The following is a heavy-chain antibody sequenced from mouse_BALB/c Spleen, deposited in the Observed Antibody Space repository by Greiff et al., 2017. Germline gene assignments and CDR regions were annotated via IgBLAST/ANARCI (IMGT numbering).Heavy chain of an antibody. D-gene: IGHD2-1*01. V-gene: IGHV7-3*02. CDR3: AREGGNYPYYFDD. J-gene: IGHJ2*01. CDR2: IRNKANGYTT. CDR1: GFTFTDYY. Sequence: EVQLVESGGGLVQPGGSLRLSCATSGFTFTDYYMSWVRQPPGKALEWLGFIRNKANGYTTEYSASVKGRFTISRDNSQSILYLQMNTLRAEDSATYYCAREGGNYPYYFDDWGQGTTLTVSS.